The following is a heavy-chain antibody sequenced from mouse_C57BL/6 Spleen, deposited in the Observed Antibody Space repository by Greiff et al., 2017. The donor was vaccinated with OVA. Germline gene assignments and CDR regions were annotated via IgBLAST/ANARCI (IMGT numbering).Heavy chain of an antibody. CDR2: IDPSDSYT. CDR1: GYTFTSYW. CDR3: ASFYGSPWYFDV. V-gene: IGHV1-59*01. Sequence: QVQLQQPGAELVRPGTSVKLSCKASGYTFTSYWMHWVKQRPGQGLEWIGVIDPSDSYTNYNQKFKGKATLTVDTSSSTAYMQLSSLTSEDSAVYYCASFYGSPWYFDVWGTGTTVTVSS. J-gene: IGHJ1*03. D-gene: IGHD1-1*01.